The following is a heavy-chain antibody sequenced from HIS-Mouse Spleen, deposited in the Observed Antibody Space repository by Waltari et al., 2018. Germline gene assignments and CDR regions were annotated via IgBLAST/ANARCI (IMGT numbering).Heavy chain of an antibody. V-gene: IGHV4-34*01. CDR1: GGSFSGYY. CDR3: ARDEKWELDAFDI. D-gene: IGHD1-26*01. Sequence: QVQLQQWGAGLLKPSETLSLTCAVYGGSFSGYYWSWIRQPPGKGLEWIGEINHSGRANYNPSLKSRVTRSVDTSKNQFSLKLSSVTAADTAVYYCARDEKWELDAFDIWGQGTMVTVSS. J-gene: IGHJ3*02. CDR2: INHSGRA.